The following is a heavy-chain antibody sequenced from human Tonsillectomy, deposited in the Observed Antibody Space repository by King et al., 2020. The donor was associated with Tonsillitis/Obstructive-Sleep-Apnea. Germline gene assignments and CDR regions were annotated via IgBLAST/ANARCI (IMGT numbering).Heavy chain of an antibody. CDR2: ISGSGNTI. Sequence: VQLVESGGGLIQPGGSLRLSCAASGFTFNFYSMDWVRQAPGKGLEWVSYISGSGNTIYYAGSVKGRFTISRDNAKSSLYLQMNRLRDEDTAVYYCTRDIRGNYDFWSGYPGYWGQGTLVTVSS. CDR1: GFTFNFYS. J-gene: IGHJ4*02. D-gene: IGHD3-3*01. CDR3: TRDIRGNYDFWSGYPGY. V-gene: IGHV3-48*02.